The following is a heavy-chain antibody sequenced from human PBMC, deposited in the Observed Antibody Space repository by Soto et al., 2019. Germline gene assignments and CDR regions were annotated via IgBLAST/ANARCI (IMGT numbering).Heavy chain of an antibody. CDR3: ARENRPFGVVIIDY. CDR1: GGSISSGDYY. Sequence: SETLSLTCTVSGGSISSGDYYWSWIRQPPGKGLEWIGYIYYSGSTYYNPSLKSRVTISVDTSKNQFSLKLSSVTAADTAVYYCARENRPFGVVIIDYWCQGTLVTVSS. V-gene: IGHV4-30-4*01. D-gene: IGHD3-3*01. CDR2: IYYSGST. J-gene: IGHJ4*02.